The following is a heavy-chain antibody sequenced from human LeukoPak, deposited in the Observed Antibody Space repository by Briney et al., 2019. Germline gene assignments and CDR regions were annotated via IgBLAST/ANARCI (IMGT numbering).Heavy chain of an antibody. CDR3: AKDKRGNYDSSGYYDY. V-gene: IGHV3-9*03. CDR2: ISWNSGSI. D-gene: IGHD3-22*01. J-gene: IGHJ4*02. Sequence: GGSLRLSCAASGFTFSSYSMNWVRQAPGKGLEWVSGISWNSGSIGYADSVKGRFTISRDNAKNSLYLQMNSLRAEDMALYYCAKDKRGNYDSSGYYDYWGQGTLVTVSS. CDR1: GFTFSSYS.